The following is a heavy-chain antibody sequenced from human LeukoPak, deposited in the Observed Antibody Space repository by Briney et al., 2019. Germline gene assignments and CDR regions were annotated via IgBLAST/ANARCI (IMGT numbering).Heavy chain of an antibody. V-gene: IGHV3-23*01. CDR1: GFTFSSYA. D-gene: IGHD1-1*01. J-gene: IGHJ5*02. Sequence: GGSLRLSCAASGFTFSSYAMRWVRQATGKGLESVSAISGSGGSTYYADSVKGRFTISRDNSKNTLYLQMNSLRAEDTAVYYCAKRYTVIWFDPWGQGTLVTVSS. CDR2: ISGSGGST. CDR3: AKRYTVIWFDP.